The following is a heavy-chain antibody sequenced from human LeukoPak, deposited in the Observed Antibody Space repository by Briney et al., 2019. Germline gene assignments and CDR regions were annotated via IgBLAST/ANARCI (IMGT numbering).Heavy chain of an antibody. J-gene: IGHJ4*02. CDR1: GYIFTRYG. Sequence: ASVKVSCKASGYIFTRYGISWVRQAPGQGLEWMGWISAYNGNTNYAQALQGRVTMTTDTSTTTAYMELRSLTSDDTAVYYCASDFSGNYEHDYWGRGTLVTVSS. D-gene: IGHD3-10*01. CDR3: ASDFSGNYEHDY. CDR2: ISAYNGNT. V-gene: IGHV1-18*01.